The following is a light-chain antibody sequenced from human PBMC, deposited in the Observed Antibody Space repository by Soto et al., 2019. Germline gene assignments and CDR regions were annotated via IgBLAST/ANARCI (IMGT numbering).Light chain of an antibody. CDR3: STWDDSLSSVL. V-gene: IGLV1-47*01. CDR2: END. CDR1: SSTIGSNN. J-gene: IGLJ2*01. Sequence: QSVLTQPPSASGTPGQRVTVSCYGSSSTIGSNNVAWYKKLAGSAPKLLIYENDQRPSGVPDRFSGSKSGTSASLAISGLRPEDEATYYCSTWDDSLSSVLFGGGPKLTVL.